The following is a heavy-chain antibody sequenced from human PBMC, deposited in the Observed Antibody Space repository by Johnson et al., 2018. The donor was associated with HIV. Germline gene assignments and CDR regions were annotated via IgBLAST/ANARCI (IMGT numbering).Heavy chain of an antibody. Sequence: VQLVESGGGLVQPGGSLRLSCAASGFTVSSNYMSWVRQAPGKGLEWVSVIGTAGDTYYPGSVKGRFTISRDNAKNSLFLQMNSLRVEDTAVYYCATSGDKYSSYWGDGFDIWGQGTMVTVSS. J-gene: IGHJ3*02. CDR2: IGTAGDT. V-gene: IGHV3-66*01. D-gene: IGHD3-22*01. CDR1: GFTVSSNY. CDR3: ATSGDKYSSYWGDGFDI.